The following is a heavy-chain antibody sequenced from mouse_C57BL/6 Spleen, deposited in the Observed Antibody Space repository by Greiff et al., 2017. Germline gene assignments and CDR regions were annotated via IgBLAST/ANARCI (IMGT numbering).Heavy chain of an antibody. V-gene: IGHV1-55*01. Sequence: QVQLQQPGAELVKPGASVKMSCKASGYTFTSYWITWVKQRPGQGLEWIGDIYPGSGSTNYNEKFKGKATLTADKSSSTAYMELRSLTSEDSAVYFCARRSNYYAMDYWGQGTSVTVSS. J-gene: IGHJ4*01. CDR3: ARRSNYYAMDY. CDR1: GYTFTSYW. CDR2: IYPGSGST.